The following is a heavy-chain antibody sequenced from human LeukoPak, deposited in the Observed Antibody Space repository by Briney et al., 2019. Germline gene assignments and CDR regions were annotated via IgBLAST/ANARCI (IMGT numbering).Heavy chain of an antibody. D-gene: IGHD4-17*01. V-gene: IGHV4-34*01. J-gene: IGHJ4*02. CDR2: INHSGNT. Sequence: SETLSLTCAVYGGSFSGYYWSWIRQPPRKGLEWIGEINHSGNTNYNPSLKSRVTIAVDTSKNQFSLKLRSVTAADTAMYYCARGIYGDYYFDHWGQGTLVTVSS. CDR3: ARGIYGDYYFDH. CDR1: GGSFSGYY.